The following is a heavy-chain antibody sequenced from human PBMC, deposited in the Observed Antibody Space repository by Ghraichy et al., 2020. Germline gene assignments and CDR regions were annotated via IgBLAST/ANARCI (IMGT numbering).Heavy chain of an antibody. Sequence: LSLTCAASGFTFSYYWMSWVRQAPGKGLEWVANIKQDGSEKYYVDSVKGRFTISRDNAKNSLYLQMNSLRPEDTAVYYCARDQGPSSIAARYDYWGQGTLVTVSS. CDR2: IKQDGSEK. J-gene: IGHJ4*02. CDR3: ARDQGPSSIAARYDY. D-gene: IGHD6-6*01. CDR1: GFTFSYYW. V-gene: IGHV3-7*01.